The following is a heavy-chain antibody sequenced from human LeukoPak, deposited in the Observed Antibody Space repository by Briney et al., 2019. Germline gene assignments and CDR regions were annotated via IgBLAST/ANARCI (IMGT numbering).Heavy chain of an antibody. CDR1: GFTFSSYS. CDR3: AGTYRSSTSCYRVGFDY. J-gene: IGHJ4*02. CDR2: ISSSSSYI. Sequence: GGSLRLSCAASGFTFSSYSMNWVRQAPGKGLEWVSSISSSSSYIYYADSVKGRFTISRDNAKNSLYLQMNSLRAEDTAVYYCAGTYRSSTSCYRVGFDYWGQGTLVTVSS. D-gene: IGHD2-2*02. V-gene: IGHV3-21*01.